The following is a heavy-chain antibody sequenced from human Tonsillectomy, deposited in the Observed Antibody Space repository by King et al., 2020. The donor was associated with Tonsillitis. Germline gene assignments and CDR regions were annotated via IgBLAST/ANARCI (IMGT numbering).Heavy chain of an antibody. Sequence: QLVQSGAEVKKPGESLKISCKGSEYSFTNYWIGWVRQMPGKGLEWMGIIYTGDSETRYRPSFQGQVTMSADKSISTAYMQWSSLKASDTAMYYCARHFLVGVGGVTAAFDIWGQGTLVTVSS. CDR1: EYSFTNYW. D-gene: IGHD2-8*02. CDR3: ARHFLVGVGGVTAAFDI. CDR2: IYTGDSET. J-gene: IGHJ3*02. V-gene: IGHV5-51*01.